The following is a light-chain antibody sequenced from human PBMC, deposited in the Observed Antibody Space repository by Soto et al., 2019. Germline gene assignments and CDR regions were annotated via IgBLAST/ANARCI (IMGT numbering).Light chain of an antibody. V-gene: IGLV2-14*03. CDR3: SSYTRSSTL. CDR1: SSDVGGYNY. Sequence: QSALTQPASVSGSPGQSITISCTGASSDVGGYNYVSWYQHHPGKAPKLMIYDVSNRPSGVSNRFSDSKSGNTASLIISGLQAEDEAAYYCSSYTRSSTLFGGGTQLTVL. J-gene: IGLJ2*01. CDR2: DVS.